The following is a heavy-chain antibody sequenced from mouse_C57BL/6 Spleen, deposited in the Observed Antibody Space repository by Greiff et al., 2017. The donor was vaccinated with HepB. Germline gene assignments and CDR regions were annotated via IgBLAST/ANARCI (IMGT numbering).Heavy chain of an antibody. CDR1: GYTFTDYE. D-gene: IGHD2-1*01. Sequence: VQLQQSGAELVRPGASVTLSCKASGYTFTDYEMHWVKQTPVHGLEWIGAIDPETGGTAYNQKFKGKAILTADKSSSTAYMELRSLTSEDAAVYYCTELPTKDSAMDYWGQGTSVTVSS. V-gene: IGHV1-15*01. CDR3: TELPTKDSAMDY. J-gene: IGHJ4*01. CDR2: IDPETGGT.